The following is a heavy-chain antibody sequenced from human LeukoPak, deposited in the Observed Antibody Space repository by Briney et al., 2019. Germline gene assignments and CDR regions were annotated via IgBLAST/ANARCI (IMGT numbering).Heavy chain of an antibody. CDR1: GGSISTYY. Sequence: SETLSLTCTVSGGSISTYYWSWIRQAAGKGLEWIGRINSSGSSNYNASLRSRVTMSVDTSKNQFSLNLSSVTAADTAVYYCARMGGYSGYATHWGQGTLVTVSS. V-gene: IGHV4-4*07. CDR3: ARMGGYSGYATH. J-gene: IGHJ4*02. D-gene: IGHD5-12*01. CDR2: INSSGSS.